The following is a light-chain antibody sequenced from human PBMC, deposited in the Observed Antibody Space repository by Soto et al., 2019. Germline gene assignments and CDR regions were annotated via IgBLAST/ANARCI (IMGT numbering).Light chain of an antibody. CDR2: GAS. CDR3: QQYGSSPIT. Sequence: SVLTQSPGTLSLSLGERASLCCRASQSVSSSYLAWYQQTDGQAPRLLIYGASSRDTGIPDRFSGIWSGTDFTLTLSRLQAEDFSVYYCQQYGSSPITFGQGTRLEI. CDR1: QSVSSSY. V-gene: IGKV3-20*01. J-gene: IGKJ5*01.